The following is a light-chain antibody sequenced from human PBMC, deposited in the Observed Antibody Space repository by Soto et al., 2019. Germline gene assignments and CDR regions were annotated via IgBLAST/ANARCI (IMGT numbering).Light chain of an antibody. J-gene: IGKJ5*01. CDR1: QSVSSY. CDR2: DAS. V-gene: IGKV3-11*01. CDR3: QQRSNWPIT. Sequence: EIVLTQFPATLSLSPGERATLSCRASQSVSSYLAWYQQNPGQAPRLLIYDASNRATGIPARFSGSGSGTDFTLTISSLEPEDFAVYYCQQRSNWPITFGQGTQLDI.